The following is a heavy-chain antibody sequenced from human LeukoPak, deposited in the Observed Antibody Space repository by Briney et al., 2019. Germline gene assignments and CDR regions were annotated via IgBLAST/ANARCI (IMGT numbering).Heavy chain of an antibody. V-gene: IGHV3-30*04. J-gene: IGHJ4*02. CDR2: ISYDGSNK. CDR1: GFTFSSYA. CDR3: AKVGDNWDLDY. D-gene: IGHD1-26*01. Sequence: PGGSLRLSCAASGFTFSSYAMHWVRQAPGKGLEWVAVISYDGSNKYYAGSVKGRFTTSRDNSKNTLYLHMNSLRAEDTAVYYCAKVGDNWDLDYWGQGTLVSVSS.